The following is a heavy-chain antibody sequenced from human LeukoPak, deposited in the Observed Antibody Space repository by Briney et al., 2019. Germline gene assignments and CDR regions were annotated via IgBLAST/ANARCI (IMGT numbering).Heavy chain of an antibody. D-gene: IGHD4-17*01. J-gene: IGHJ4*02. CDR1: GFTFSSYN. Sequence: GGSLRLSCAGSGFTFSSYNMYWVRQAPGKGLEWVASISSSSSYTSYADSLKGRITVSRDNARNSVYLKMNSLRVEDTAVYFCARATDYGESISSLYQYFEDWGQGTLVTVSS. V-gene: IGHV3-21*01. CDR3: ARATDYGESISSLYQYFED. CDR2: ISSSSSYT.